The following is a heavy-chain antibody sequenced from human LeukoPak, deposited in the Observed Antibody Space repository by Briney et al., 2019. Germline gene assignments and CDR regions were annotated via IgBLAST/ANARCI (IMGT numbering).Heavy chain of an antibody. Sequence: PSEPLSLTCTVSGGSISSYYWSWIRQPARKGLEWIGRIYTSGSTNYNPSLKRRFTMSVDTSKHQFSLKLSSLTATDTAVYYCARDLGYYGKGGWGEGTLVSVSS. CDR2: IYTSGST. V-gene: IGHV4-4*07. CDR1: GGSISSYY. D-gene: IGHD3-10*01. J-gene: IGHJ1*01. CDR3: ARDLGYYGKGG.